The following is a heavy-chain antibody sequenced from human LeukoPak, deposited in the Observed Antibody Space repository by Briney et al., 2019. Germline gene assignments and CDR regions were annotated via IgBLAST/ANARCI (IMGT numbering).Heavy chain of an antibody. D-gene: IGHD2-8*01. J-gene: IGHJ4*02. V-gene: IGHV3-74*01. Sequence: GGSLRLSCAASGFTFSSYWIHWVRQVPGKGLVWVSRIHGDGRTTTYADSVKGRFTISRDNAKNTLYLQINSLRAEDTAVCYCARDNGENYHTAFDYWGQGTLVTVSS. CDR1: GFTFSSYW. CDR3: ARDNGENYHTAFDY. CDR2: IHGDGRTT.